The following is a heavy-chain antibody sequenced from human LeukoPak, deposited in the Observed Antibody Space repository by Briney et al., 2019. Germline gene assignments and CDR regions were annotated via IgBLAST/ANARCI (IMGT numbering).Heavy chain of an antibody. Sequence: SETLSLTCAVSGGSISSGGYSWSWIRQPPGKGLEWIGYINHSGSTNYNPSLKSRVTISVDTSKNQFSLKLSSVTAADTAVYYCARRRSSWSASMYYFDYWGQGTLVTVSP. CDR3: ARRRSSWSASMYYFDY. D-gene: IGHD6-13*01. V-gene: IGHV4-30-2*01. CDR1: GGSISSGGYS. CDR2: INHSGST. J-gene: IGHJ4*02.